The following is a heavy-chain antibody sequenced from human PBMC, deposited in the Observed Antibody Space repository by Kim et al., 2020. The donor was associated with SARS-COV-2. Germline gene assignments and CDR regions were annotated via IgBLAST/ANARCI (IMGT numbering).Heavy chain of an antibody. J-gene: IGHJ3*02. CDR2: IYPGDSDT. CDR3: ARLATYRRSGYDWGDAFDI. CDR1: GYSFTSYW. D-gene: IGHD5-12*01. Sequence: GESLKISCKGSGYSFTSYWIGWVRQMPGKGLEWMGIIYPGDSDTRYSPSFQGQVTISADKSISTAYLQWSSPKASDTAMYYCARLATYRRSGYDWGDAFDIWGQGTMVTVSS. V-gene: IGHV5-51*01.